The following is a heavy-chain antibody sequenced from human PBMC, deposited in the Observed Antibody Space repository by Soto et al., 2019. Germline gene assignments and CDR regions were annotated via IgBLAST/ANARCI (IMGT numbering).Heavy chain of an antibody. CDR1: GFTFRTYA. J-gene: IGHJ4*02. CDR2: IVGDGNGI. CDR3: AKDLRPDGRYDLDY. Sequence: GGSLRLSCAAYGFTFRTYAMNWVRQAPGKGLERVAVIVGDGNGIDYAESVKGRFTNSRDNSKNTLYLQMTSLRVEDTETYFCAKDLRPDGRYDLDYWGQGTLVTVSS. V-gene: IGHV3-23*01. D-gene: IGHD3-3*01.